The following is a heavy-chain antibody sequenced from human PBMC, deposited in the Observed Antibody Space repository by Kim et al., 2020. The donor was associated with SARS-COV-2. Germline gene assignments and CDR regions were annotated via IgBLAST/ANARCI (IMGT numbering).Heavy chain of an antibody. Sequence: GGSLRLSCTVSGFTFSTYGMYWVRQAPGKGLEWVATIWYDGINKHYADSVKGRFTISRDNSKNTLYLQMNSLRAEDMAVYYCAREGGYCSDGSCYGYYYGVDVWGQGTTVTVSS. CDR3: AREGGYCSDGSCYGYYYGVDV. CDR2: IWYDGINK. V-gene: IGHV3-33*01. CDR1: GFTFSTYG. D-gene: IGHD2-15*01. J-gene: IGHJ6*02.